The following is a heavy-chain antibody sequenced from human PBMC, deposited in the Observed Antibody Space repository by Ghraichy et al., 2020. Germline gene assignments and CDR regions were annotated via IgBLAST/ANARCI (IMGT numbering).Heavy chain of an antibody. D-gene: IGHD1-26*01. CDR2: IIPIFGTA. CDR3: ARLVGATTYFDY. Sequence: SVKVSCKASGGTFSSYAISWVRQAPGQGLEWMGGIIPIFGTANYAQKFQGRVTITADESTSTAYMELSSLRSEDTAVYYCARLVGATTYFDYWGQGTLVTVSS. V-gene: IGHV1-69*13. CDR1: GGTFSSYA. J-gene: IGHJ4*02.